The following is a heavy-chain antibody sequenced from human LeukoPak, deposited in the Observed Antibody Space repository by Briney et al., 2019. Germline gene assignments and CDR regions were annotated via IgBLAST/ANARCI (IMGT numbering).Heavy chain of an antibody. CDR2: IYYSGST. CDR3: ARRSGSSDFDY. D-gene: IGHD1-26*01. J-gene: IGHJ4*02. V-gene: IGHV4-59*01. CDR1: GGSISSYY. Sequence: SETLSLTCTVSGGSISSYYWSWIRQPPGKGLEWIGYIYYSGSTNYNPSLKSRVTISVDTSKNQFSLKLSSVTAADTAVYYCARRSGSSDFDYWGQGTLVIVSS.